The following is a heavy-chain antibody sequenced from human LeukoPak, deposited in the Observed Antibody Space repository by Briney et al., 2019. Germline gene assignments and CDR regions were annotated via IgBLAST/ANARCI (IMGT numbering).Heavy chain of an antibody. Sequence: GASVKVSCKASGYTFTGYYMHWVRQAPGQGLGWMGWINPNSGGTNYALKFQGRVTMTRDTSISTAYMELSRLRSDDTAVYYCARVPRRTMVRGVIAHPTFDYWGQGTLVTVSS. CDR3: ARVPRRTMVRGVIAHPTFDY. V-gene: IGHV1-2*02. D-gene: IGHD3-10*01. J-gene: IGHJ4*02. CDR1: GYTFTGYY. CDR2: INPNSGGT.